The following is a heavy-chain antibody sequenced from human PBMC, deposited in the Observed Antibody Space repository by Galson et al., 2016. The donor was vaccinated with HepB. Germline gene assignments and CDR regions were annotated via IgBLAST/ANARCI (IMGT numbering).Heavy chain of an antibody. J-gene: IGHJ4*02. CDR2: VYNSGRT. Sequence: SETLSLTCTVFGGSISSTGYYWGWVRQSPGKGLECIGSVYNSGRTYYHPSVDGRVTIPVDTSNNQFSLKMDSVTAADTAVYFCLISFFYWGQGARVTVSS. CDR3: LISFFY. D-gene: IGHD2/OR15-2a*01. V-gene: IGHV4-39*01. CDR1: GGSISSTGYY.